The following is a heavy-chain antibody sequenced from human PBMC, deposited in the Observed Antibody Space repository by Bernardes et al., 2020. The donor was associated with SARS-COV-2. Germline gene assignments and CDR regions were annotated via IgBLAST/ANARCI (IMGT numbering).Heavy chain of an antibody. D-gene: IGHD2-2*01. CDR2: ISAGNGDT. J-gene: IGHJ5*02. CDR3: ARDAEYTSTMSWLDP. Sequence: ASVKASCKASGYTFTYYAIHWVRQAPGQRLEWMGWISAGNGDTKYSQKFQGRVTFTRDTSASTAYMDLSSLSSEDTAVYYCARDAEYTSTMSWLDPWGQGTLVTVSS. V-gene: IGHV1-3*01. CDR1: GYTFTYYA.